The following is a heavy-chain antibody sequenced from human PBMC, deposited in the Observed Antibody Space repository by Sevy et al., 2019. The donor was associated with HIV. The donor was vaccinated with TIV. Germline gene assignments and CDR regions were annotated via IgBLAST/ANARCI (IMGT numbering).Heavy chain of an antibody. Sequence: SETLSLTCTVSGGSISSYYWSWIRQPPGKGLEWIGYIYYSGSTNYNPSLKSRVTISVDTSKNQFSLKLSSVTAADTAVYYCAREWEEYSSSSYVASWFDPWGQGTLVTVSS. CDR2: IYYSGST. V-gene: IGHV4-59*01. D-gene: IGHD6-6*01. J-gene: IGHJ5*02. CDR3: AREWEEYSSSSYVASWFDP. CDR1: GGSISSYY.